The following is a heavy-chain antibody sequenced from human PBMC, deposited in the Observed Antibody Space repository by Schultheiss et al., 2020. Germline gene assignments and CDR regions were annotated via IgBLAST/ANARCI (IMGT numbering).Heavy chain of an antibody. V-gene: IGHV4-4*07. Sequence: SETLSLTCTVSGGSISSYYWSWIRQPAGKGLEGIGRIYTSGSTNYNPSLKSRVTMSVDTSKNQFSLKLSSVTAADTAVYYCARDGPPDSSGSWFDPWDQGTLVTVSS. CDR1: GGSISSYY. J-gene: IGHJ5*02. CDR3: ARDGPPDSSGSWFDP. D-gene: IGHD3-22*01. CDR2: IYTSGST.